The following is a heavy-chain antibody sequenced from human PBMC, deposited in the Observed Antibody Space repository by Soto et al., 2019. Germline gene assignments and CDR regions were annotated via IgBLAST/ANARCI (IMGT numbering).Heavy chain of an antibody. J-gene: IGHJ4*02. D-gene: IGHD3-9*01. CDR3: AKSILYYYFLTGDHSFHH. CDR2: ISGSGGST. CDR1: GFTFSSYA. Sequence: PGGSLRLSGAASGFTFSSYAMSWVRQAPGKGLEWVSAISGSGGSTYYADSVKGRFTISRDNSKNTLYLQMNSLRAEDTAVYYCAKSILYYYFLTGDHSFHHSGQAPLATV. V-gene: IGHV3-23*01.